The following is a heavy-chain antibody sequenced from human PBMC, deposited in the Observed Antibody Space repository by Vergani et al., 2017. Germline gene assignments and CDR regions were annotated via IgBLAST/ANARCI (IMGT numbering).Heavy chain of an antibody. CDR3: ARLXGRDSSGSKYFDY. J-gene: IGHJ4*02. V-gene: IGHV5-51*06. CDR2: IYPDYSDT. CDR1: GYNFPNYW. D-gene: IGHD3-22*01. Sequence: EVQLVQSGAELKKPGESVKISCQGSGYNFPNYWIGWVRQMPGKGLEWMGSIYPDYSDTRYSPSFQGQVTISGDKSITTAYLQWSSLRASDTALYYCARLXGRDSSGSKYFDYWGQGTLVTVSS.